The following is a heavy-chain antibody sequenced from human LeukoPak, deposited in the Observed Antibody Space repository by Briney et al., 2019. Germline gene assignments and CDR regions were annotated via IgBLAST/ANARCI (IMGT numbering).Heavy chain of an antibody. CDR1: GGSFSGYY. CDR3: ASRTTYSSGWYDY. J-gene: IGHJ4*02. D-gene: IGHD6-19*01. V-gene: IGHV4-34*01. Sequence: SKTLSLTCAVYGGSFSGYYWSWIRQPPGKGLEWIGEINHSGSTNYNPSLKSRVTISVDTSKNQFSLKLSSVTAADTAVYYCASRTTYSSGWYDYWGQGTLVTVSS. CDR2: INHSGST.